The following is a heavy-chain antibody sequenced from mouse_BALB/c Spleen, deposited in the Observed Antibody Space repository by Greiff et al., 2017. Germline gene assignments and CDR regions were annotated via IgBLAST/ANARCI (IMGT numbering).Heavy chain of an antibody. J-gene: IGHJ2*01. CDR3: ARGYGYDGGYLDY. D-gene: IGHD2-2*01. V-gene: IGHV3-6*02. CDR2: ISYDGSN. CDR1: GYSITSGYY. Sequence: ESGPGLVKPSQSLSLTCSVTGYSITSGYYWYWIRPFPGNKLEWRGYISYDGSNNYNPSLKNRISITRDTSKNQFFLKLNSVTTEDTATYYCARGYGYDGGYLDYWGQGTTLTVSS.